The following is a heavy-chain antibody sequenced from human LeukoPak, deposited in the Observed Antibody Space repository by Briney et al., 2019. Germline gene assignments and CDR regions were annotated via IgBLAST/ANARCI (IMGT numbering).Heavy chain of an antibody. CDR1: GFTFSRHC. CDR3: VRVGYTNYGIDY. J-gene: IGHJ4*02. CDR2: IWYDGSNK. Sequence: PGGSLTLSCAVSGFTFSRHCMHCVRQAPGKGLECVAVIWYDGSNKYYADSVKGRFTNSRDSSKNTLDLQMNSLRAEDTAVYYCVRVGYTNYGIDYWGQGTLVTVSS. D-gene: IGHD4-11*01. V-gene: IGHV3-33*01.